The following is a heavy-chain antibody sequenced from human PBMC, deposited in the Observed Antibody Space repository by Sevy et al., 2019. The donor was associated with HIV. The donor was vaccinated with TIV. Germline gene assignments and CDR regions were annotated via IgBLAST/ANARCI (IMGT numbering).Heavy chain of an antibody. V-gene: IGHV3-9*01. CDR1: GFTFDDYA. CDR3: AKDTSPTAYSEAFDI. CDR2: IYWNSGSI. D-gene: IGHD2-21*01. Sequence: GGSLRLSCAASGFTFDDYAMHWVRQAPGKGLEWVAGIYWNSGSIGYADSVKGRFTISRDNAKNSLYLQMNSLRAEDTAFYYCAKDTSPTAYSEAFDIWGQGTMVTVSS. J-gene: IGHJ3*02.